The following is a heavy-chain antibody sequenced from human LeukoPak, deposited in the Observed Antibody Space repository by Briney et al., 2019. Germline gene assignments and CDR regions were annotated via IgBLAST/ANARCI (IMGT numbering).Heavy chain of an antibody. CDR3: ARVTGGRYFDY. CDR1: GFTFSDYA. Sequence: PGGSLRLSCAVSGFTFSDYAMSWVRQAPGKGLEWVLGISFSGRSTNYADSVKGRFTISRDNAENTLFLQMNSLRVEDTAVYYCARVTGGRYFDYWGQGTLVTVSS. J-gene: IGHJ4*02. V-gene: IGHV3-23*01. CDR2: ISFSGRST. D-gene: IGHD1-14*01.